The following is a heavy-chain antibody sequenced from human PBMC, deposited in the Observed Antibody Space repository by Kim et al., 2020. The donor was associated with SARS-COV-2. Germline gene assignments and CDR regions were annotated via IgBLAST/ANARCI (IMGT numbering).Heavy chain of an antibody. D-gene: IGHD5-12*01. Sequence: GGSLRLSCSASGVTFSSYAMSWVRQAPGKGLEWVSGISLSGGTDHADAVKGRFIITRDNSKHTLYMQMNSLRAEETAVYYCAPYLSGYGLYWGQGTLVTVSS. J-gene: IGHJ4*02. CDR2: ISLSGGT. CDR1: GVTFSSYA. CDR3: APYLSGYGLY. V-gene: IGHV3-23*01.